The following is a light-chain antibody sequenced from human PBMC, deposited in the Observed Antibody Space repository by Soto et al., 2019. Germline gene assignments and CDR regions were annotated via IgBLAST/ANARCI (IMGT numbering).Light chain of an antibody. Sequence: HSALTQPASVSGSPGQSITISCTGTSSDVGGYNYVSWYQQHPGTSPKLIIYDVSNRPSGVSNRFSGSKSGNTASLTISGIQAEDEASYYCSSYTNTPPRLFGGGTKLTVL. CDR2: DVS. J-gene: IGLJ3*02. CDR1: SSDVGGYNY. V-gene: IGLV2-14*03. CDR3: SSYTNTPPRL.